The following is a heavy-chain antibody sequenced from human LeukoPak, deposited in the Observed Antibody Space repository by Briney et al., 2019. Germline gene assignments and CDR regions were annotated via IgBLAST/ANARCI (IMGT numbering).Heavy chain of an antibody. CDR3: ARDGEYSSSWYALDY. CDR1: GGSISSYY. J-gene: IGHJ4*02. Sequence: SETLSLTCAVSGGSISSYYWSWIRQPAGKGLEWIGRIYTSGSTNYNPSLKSRVTTSVDTSKNQFSLKLSSVTAADTAVYYCARDGEYSSSWYALDYWGQGTLVTVSS. D-gene: IGHD6-13*01. V-gene: IGHV4-4*07. CDR2: IYTSGST.